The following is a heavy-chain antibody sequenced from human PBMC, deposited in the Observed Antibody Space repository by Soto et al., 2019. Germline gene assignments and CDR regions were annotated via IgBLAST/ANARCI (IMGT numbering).Heavy chain of an antibody. CDR1: GGSISSTNW. Sequence: QVQLPEPGPGPLMPSGTLALSCTVSGGSISSTNWWTWVRHSPGQGLEWICKIYHTGSTGYNPSLRGRVTMSVDKSNNQCSLKLRYVTAADTAMYYCATLPPRIDLAVLPIPTWGQGTLVTVSA. D-gene: IGHD2-2*02. CDR3: ATLPPRIDLAVLPIPT. V-gene: IGHV4-4*02. CDR2: IYHTGST. J-gene: IGHJ5*02.